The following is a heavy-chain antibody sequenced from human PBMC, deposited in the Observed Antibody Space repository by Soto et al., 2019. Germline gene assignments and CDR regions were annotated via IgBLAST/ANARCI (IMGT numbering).Heavy chain of an antibody. Sequence: QVQLVQSGAEVKKPGSSVKVSCKASGGTFSSYTISWVRQAPGQGLEWMGRIIPILGIANYAQKFQGRVTITADKSTRTAYMELSSLRSEDTAVYYCARGYCSGGSCFRGVFDYWGQGNLVTVSS. D-gene: IGHD2-15*01. V-gene: IGHV1-69*02. CDR1: GGTFSSYT. CDR2: IIPILGIA. CDR3: ARGYCSGGSCFRGVFDY. J-gene: IGHJ4*02.